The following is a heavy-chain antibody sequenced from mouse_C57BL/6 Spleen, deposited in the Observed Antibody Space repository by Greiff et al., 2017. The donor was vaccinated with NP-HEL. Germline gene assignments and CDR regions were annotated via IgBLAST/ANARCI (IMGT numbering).Heavy chain of an antibody. V-gene: IGHV5-17*01. CDR1: GFTFSDYG. D-gene: IGHD1-1*01. CDR3: ARGGYYGSSYVPFAY. Sequence: EVKLVESGGGLVKPGGSLKLSCAASGFTFSDYGMYWVRQAPEKGLEWVAYISSGSSTIYYADTVKGRFTISRDNAKNTLFLQMTSLRSEDTAMYYCARGGYYGSSYVPFAYWGQGTLVTVSA. CDR2: ISSGSSTI. J-gene: IGHJ3*01.